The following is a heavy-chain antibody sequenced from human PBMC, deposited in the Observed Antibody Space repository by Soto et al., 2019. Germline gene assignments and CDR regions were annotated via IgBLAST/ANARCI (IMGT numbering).Heavy chain of an antibody. CDR1: GFTFSSYA. V-gene: IGHV3-23*01. Sequence: EVQLLESGGGLVQPGGSLRLSCAASGFTFSSYAMSWVRQAPGKGLEWVSAISGSGGSTYYADSVKGRFTISRVNSKTTLYLQMNSLRVEDTAVYYCAKALLLYYYDSSGYRYYFDYWGQGTLVTVSS. J-gene: IGHJ4*02. CDR3: AKALLLYYYDSSGYRYYFDY. CDR2: ISGSGGST. D-gene: IGHD3-22*01.